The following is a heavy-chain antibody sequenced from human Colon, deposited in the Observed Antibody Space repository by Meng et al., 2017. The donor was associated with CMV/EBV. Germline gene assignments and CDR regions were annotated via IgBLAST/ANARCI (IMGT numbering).Heavy chain of an antibody. CDR2: IGTAGDT. CDR3: ATGGGTEAAAAGVFDF. V-gene: IGHV3-13*01. Sequence: GESLKISCAASGFTFSSYDMHWVRQATGKGLEWVSAIGTAGDTYYPGSVKGRFTISRDNSKNMQFLEMNSLRDEDTAVYFCATGGGTEAAAAGVFDFWGQGTLVTVSS. CDR1: GFTFSSYD. J-gene: IGHJ4*02. D-gene: IGHD6-25*01.